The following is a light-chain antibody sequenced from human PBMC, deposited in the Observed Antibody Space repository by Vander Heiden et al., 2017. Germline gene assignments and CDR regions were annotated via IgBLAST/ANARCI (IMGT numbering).Light chain of an antibody. CDR3: QHYGSSPLFT. V-gene: IGKV3-20*01. CDR2: GAS. CDR1: QSVSSSY. Sequence: EIVLTQSPGTLSLSPRERATLSCRASQSVSSSYLTWYQQKPGQAPRLLIYGASSRATAIPDSFSGSGSGTDFTLTISRLEPEDFAVYYCQHYGSSPLFTFGPGTKVDIK. J-gene: IGKJ3*01.